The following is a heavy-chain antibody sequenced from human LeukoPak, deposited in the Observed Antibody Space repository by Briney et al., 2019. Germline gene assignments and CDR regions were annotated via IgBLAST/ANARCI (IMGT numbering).Heavy chain of an antibody. CDR2: ISSSNSYI. CDR1: GFTFSSYS. CDR3: ARKGLGGELGGFDS. V-gene: IGHV3-21*04. J-gene: IGHJ4*02. Sequence: GGSLRLSCAASGFTFSSYSMNWVRQAPGQGLEWVSSISSSNSYIYYADFVKGRFTISRDNAKNSLYLQMNSLRVEDTALYHCARKGLGGELGGFDSWGQGTLVTVSS. D-gene: IGHD1-7*01.